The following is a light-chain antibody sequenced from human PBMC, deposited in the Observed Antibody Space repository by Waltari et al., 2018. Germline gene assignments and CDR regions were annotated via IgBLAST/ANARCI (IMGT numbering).Light chain of an antibody. Sequence: QSVLTQPPSASGTPGQQITISCSGRDSNIGTNYVYWYQHLPGMAPKLLIYRKSQRPSGVPDRFSGSKSGKSASLAINGLRSEDEANYYCAAWDDTLRMVFGGGTKLTVL. V-gene: IGLV1-47*01. CDR1: DSNIGTNY. CDR3: AAWDDTLRMV. J-gene: IGLJ2*01. CDR2: RKS.